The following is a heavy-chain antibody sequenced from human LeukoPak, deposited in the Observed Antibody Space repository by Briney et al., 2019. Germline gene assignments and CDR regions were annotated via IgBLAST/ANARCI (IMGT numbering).Heavy chain of an antibody. D-gene: IGHD3-22*01. Sequence: GGSLRLSCAASGFPFRSSWMSWVRQTPGKGLEWVANIRQDGSEEYYVDSVKGRFTISRDNAKNSLYLQMNSLRAEDTAVYYCARGNYYDTSGYYAAPWGQGTLVTVSS. CDR3: ARGNYYDTSGYYAAP. CDR1: GFPFRSSW. V-gene: IGHV3-7*01. CDR2: IRQDGSEE. J-gene: IGHJ5*02.